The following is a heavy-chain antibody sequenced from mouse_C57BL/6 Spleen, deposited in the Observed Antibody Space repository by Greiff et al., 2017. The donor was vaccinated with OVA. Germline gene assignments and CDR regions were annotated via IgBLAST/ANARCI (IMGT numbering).Heavy chain of an antibody. V-gene: IGHV3-6*01. CDR1: GYSITSGYY. J-gene: IGHJ3*01. CDR2: ISYDGSN. CDR3: ARGSRGFAY. Sequence: EVQLQQSGPGLVKPSQSLSLTCSVTGYSITSGYYWNWIRQFPGNKLEWMGYISYDGSNNYNPSLKNRISITRDTSKNQFFLKLNSVTTEDTATYYCARGSRGFAYWGQGTLVTVSA.